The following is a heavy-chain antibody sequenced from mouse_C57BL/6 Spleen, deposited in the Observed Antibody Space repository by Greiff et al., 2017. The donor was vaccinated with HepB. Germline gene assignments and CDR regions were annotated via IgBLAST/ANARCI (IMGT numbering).Heavy chain of an antibody. CDR3: ARDYGSSQNWYFDV. V-gene: IGHV1-18*01. J-gene: IGHJ1*03. CDR1: GYTFTDYN. CDR2: INPNNGGT. Sequence: EVQLQQSGPELVKPGASVKIPCKASGYTFTDYNMDWVKQSHGKSLEWIGDINPNNGGTIYNQKFKGKATVTVDKSSSTAYMELRSLTSEDTAVYYCARDYGSSQNWYFDVWGTGTTVTVSS. D-gene: IGHD1-1*01.